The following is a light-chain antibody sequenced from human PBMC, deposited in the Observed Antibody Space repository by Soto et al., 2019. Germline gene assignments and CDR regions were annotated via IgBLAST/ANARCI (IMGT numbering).Light chain of an antibody. J-gene: IGLJ2*01. V-gene: IGLV1-47*01. CDR2: RSD. CDR1: TANIGNNY. Sequence: QSVLTQPPSASETPGQRVTISCSGSTANIGNNYVYWHQQLPGTAPKLLIHRSDQRASGVPDRFSGSKSGTSASLAISGLRSEDEAHYYCAAWDDSLSGVVFGGGTKLTVL. CDR3: AAWDDSLSGVV.